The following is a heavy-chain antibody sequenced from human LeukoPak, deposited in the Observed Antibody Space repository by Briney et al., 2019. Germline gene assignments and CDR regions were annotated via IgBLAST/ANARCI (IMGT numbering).Heavy chain of an antibody. V-gene: IGHV3-21*01. Sequence: GGSLRLSCAASGFTFSSYAMSWVRQAPGKGLEWVSSISSSSSYIYYADSVKGRFTISRDNAKNSLHLQMNSLGAEDTAVYYCARGSPAANIDYWGQGTLVTVSS. CDR3: ARGSPAANIDY. J-gene: IGHJ4*02. CDR1: GFTFSSYA. D-gene: IGHD2-2*01. CDR2: ISSSSSYI.